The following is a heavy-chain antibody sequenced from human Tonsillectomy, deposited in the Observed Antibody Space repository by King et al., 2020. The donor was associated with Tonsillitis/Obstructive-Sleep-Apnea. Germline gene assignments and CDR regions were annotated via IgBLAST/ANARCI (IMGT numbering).Heavy chain of an antibody. D-gene: IGHD2-2*01. J-gene: IGHJ3*02. V-gene: IGHV3-23*04. Sequence: VQLVESGGGLVQPGGSLRLSCAASGFTFSSYAINWVRQAPGKGLEWVSAISGSGGSTYYADSVKGRFTISRDNSKNAVYLQMHSLRAEDTAVYYCAGRRKFGSTTSYYAFDIWGQGTMVTVSS. CDR1: GFTFSSYA. CDR3: AGRRKFGSTTSYYAFDI. CDR2: ISGSGGST.